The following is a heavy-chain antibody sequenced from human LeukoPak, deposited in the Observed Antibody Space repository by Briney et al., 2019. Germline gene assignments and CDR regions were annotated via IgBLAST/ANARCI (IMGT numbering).Heavy chain of an antibody. CDR3: AREFYSSGWETYYFDY. V-gene: IGHV4-61*02. D-gene: IGHD6-19*01. CDR1: GGSISSGSYY. J-gene: IGHJ4*02. Sequence: PSQTLSLTCTVSGGSISSGSYYWSWIRQPAGKGLEWIGRIYTSGSSNYNPSLKGRVTISVDTSKNQFSLKLSSVTAADTAVYYCAREFYSSGWETYYFDYWGQGTLVTVSS. CDR2: IYTSGSS.